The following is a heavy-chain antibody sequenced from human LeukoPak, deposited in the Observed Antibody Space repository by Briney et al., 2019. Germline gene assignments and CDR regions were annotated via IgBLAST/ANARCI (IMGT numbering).Heavy chain of an antibody. J-gene: IGHJ4*02. Sequence: GGSLRLSCAVSGFTFSTYAMRWVRQAPGMGLEWVSAISGRGDTIFYADPVKGRFTVSRDNSKNTLYLQVNSLRAEDTAVYYCAKATLATTYFDSWGQGTLVTVSS. CDR2: ISGRGDTI. CDR3: AKATLATTYFDS. D-gene: IGHD5-24*01. V-gene: IGHV3-23*01. CDR1: GFTFSTYA.